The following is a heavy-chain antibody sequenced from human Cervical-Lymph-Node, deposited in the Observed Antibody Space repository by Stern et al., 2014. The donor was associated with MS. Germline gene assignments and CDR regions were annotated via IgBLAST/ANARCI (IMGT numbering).Heavy chain of an antibody. CDR2: INPNSGGT. D-gene: IGHD5-18*01. V-gene: IGHV1-2*06. CDR3: ARERGRAGPAMADY. CDR1: GYTFAGNY. J-gene: IGHJ4*02. Sequence: QVQLVQSGAEVKKPGASVKVSCKTSGYTFAGNYIHWVRQAPGQGLEWMGRINPNSGGTNYAQKFQGRVTMTRDTSITTASMELSRLRFDDTAIYYCARERGRAGPAMADYWGLGTLVTVSS.